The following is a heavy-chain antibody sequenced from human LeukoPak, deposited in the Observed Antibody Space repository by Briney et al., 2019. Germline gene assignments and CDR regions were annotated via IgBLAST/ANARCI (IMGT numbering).Heavy chain of an antibody. J-gene: IGHJ4*02. CDR3: AKDGGSGSYSDY. CDR1: GFTFSSYG. D-gene: IGHD3-10*01. CDR2: ISYDGSNK. Sequence: PGRSLRLSCAASGFTFSSYGMHWVRQDPGKGLEWVAVISYDGSNKYYADSVKGRFTISRDNSKNTLYLQMNSLRAEDTAVYYCAKDGGSGSYSDYWGQGTLVTVSS. V-gene: IGHV3-30*18.